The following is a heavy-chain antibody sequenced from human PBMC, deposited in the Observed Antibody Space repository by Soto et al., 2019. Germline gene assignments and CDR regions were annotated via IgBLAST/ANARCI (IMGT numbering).Heavy chain of an antibody. CDR3: ARDLNRDGPHGAFDI. J-gene: IGHJ3*02. Sequence: PGGSLRLSCVVSGFTVSSTNYMSWVRQAPGKGLEWVSVIYSGGTTSYADSVKGRFTISRDNAKNTLYLQMNSLRAEDTAVYYCARDLNRDGPHGAFDIWGQGTMVTVSS. CDR2: IYSGGTT. V-gene: IGHV3-53*01. CDR1: GFTVSSTNY.